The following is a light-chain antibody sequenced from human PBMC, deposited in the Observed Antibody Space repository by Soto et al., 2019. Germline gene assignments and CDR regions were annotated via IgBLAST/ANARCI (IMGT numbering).Light chain of an antibody. V-gene: IGKV1-9*01. CDR2: AAS. J-gene: IGKJ1*01. CDR1: QGISSD. Sequence: DIQLTQSPSFLSASVGDRVAITCRASQGISSDLAWYQQKPGKAPKLLIFAASTLQSGVPSRFSGSGSGTEFTLTISSLQTEDFATYCCQQFHTYPRTFGQGTKVEIK. CDR3: QQFHTYPRT.